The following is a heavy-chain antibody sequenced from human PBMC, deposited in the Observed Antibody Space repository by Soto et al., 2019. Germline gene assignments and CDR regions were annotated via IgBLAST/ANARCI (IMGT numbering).Heavy chain of an antibody. CDR2: INHSGST. Sequence: QVRLQQWGAGLLKPSETLSLTCAVYGASFSDSYWNWIRQPPGKGLEWIGEINHSGSTIYNTSLESRVTISVDTPRKQFTLKMRSATAADTAVYYCAREVPSRYFDLWGRGTPVTVSS. J-gene: IGHJ2*01. CDR1: GASFSDSY. CDR3: AREVPSRYFDL. D-gene: IGHD1-1*01. V-gene: IGHV4-34*01.